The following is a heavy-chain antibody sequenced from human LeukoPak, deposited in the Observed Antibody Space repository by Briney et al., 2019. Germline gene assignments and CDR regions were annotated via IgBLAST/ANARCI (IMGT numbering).Heavy chain of an antibody. CDR3: ARGVGRHYYDSSGRYYFDY. J-gene: IGHJ4*02. CDR2: INHSGST. V-gene: IGHV4-34*01. D-gene: IGHD3-22*01. Sequence: SETLSLTCAVYGGSFSGYYWSWIRQPPGKGLEWVGEINHSGSTNYNPSLKSRVTISVDTSKNQFSLKLSSVTAADTAVYYCARGVGRHYYDSSGRYYFDYCGQGTLVTVSS. CDR1: GGSFSGYY.